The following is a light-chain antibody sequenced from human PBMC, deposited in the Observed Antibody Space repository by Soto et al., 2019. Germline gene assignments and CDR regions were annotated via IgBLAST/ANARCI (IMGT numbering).Light chain of an antibody. J-gene: IGKJ2*01. CDR2: KAS. V-gene: IGKV1-5*03. CDR1: QSISSW. CDR3: HQYNSYSYT. Sequence: DIQMTQSPSTLSASVGDRVTITCRASQSISSWLAWYQQKPVKAPKLLMYKASSLQSGVPSRFSGSGSGTEYTLTISSLQPDDFASYYCHQYNSYSYTFGQGTKLEIK.